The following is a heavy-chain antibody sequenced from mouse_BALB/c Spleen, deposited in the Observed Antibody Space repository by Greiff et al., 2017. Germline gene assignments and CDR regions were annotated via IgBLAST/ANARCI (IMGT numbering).Heavy chain of an antibody. CDR1: GFSLSRYS. J-gene: IGHJ1*01. CDR2: IWGGGST. V-gene: IGHV2-6-4*01. CDR3: ARNWDYYSWYFDV. Sequence: VHLVESGPGLVAPSQSLSITCTVSGFSLSRYSVHWVRQPPGKGLEWLGMIWGGGSTDYNSALKSRLSISKDNSKSQVFLKMNSLQTDDTAMYYCARNWDYYSWYFDVWGAGTTVTVSS. D-gene: IGHD1-1*01.